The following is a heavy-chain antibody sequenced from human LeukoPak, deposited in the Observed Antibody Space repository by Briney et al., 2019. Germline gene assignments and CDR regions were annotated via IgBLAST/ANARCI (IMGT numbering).Heavy chain of an antibody. CDR2: ISAYNGNT. Sequence: ASVKVSCKASGYTFTSYGISWVRQAPGQGLEWMGWISAYNGNTNYAQKLQGRDTMTTDTSTSTAYMELRSLRSDDTAVYYCARDLGYCSGGSCYNWFDPWGQGTLVTVSS. D-gene: IGHD2-15*01. CDR1: GYTFTSYG. V-gene: IGHV1-18*01. J-gene: IGHJ5*02. CDR3: ARDLGYCSGGSCYNWFDP.